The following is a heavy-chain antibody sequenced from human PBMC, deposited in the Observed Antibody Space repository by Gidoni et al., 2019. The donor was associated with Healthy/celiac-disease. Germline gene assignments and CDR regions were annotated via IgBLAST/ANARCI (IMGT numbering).Heavy chain of an antibody. D-gene: IGHD3-22*01. CDR1: GFTFSSYA. V-gene: IGHV3-30-3*01. Sequence: QVQLVESGGGVVQPGRSLRLSCAASGFTFSSYAMHWVRQAPGKGLEWVAVISYDGSNKYYADSVKGRFTISRDNSKNTPYLQMNSLRAEDTAVYYCARGLLRGVYYYYGMDVWGQGTTVTVSS. CDR3: ARGLLRGVYYYYGMDV. J-gene: IGHJ6*02. CDR2: ISYDGSNK.